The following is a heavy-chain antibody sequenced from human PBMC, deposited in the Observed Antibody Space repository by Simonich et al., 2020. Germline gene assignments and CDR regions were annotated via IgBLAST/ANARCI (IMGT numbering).Heavy chain of an antibody. Sequence: EVQLVESGGGLVQPGGSLRLSCAASGFTFSRSWMHWVRQAPGKGRVLVSPINSDGSRTSYADSVKGRFTISRDNAKNTLYLQMNSLRAEDTAVYYCARGGWSSSWYYWGQGTLVTVSS. CDR1: GFTFSRSW. J-gene: IGHJ4*02. V-gene: IGHV3-74*01. CDR2: INSDGSRT. D-gene: IGHD6-13*01. CDR3: ARGGWSSSWYY.